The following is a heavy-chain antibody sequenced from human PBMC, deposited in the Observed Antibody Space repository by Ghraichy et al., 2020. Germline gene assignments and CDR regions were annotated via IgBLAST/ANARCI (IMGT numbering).Heavy chain of an antibody. V-gene: IGHV4-59*08. Sequence: SETLSLTCTVSGGSISSYYWSWIRQPPGNGLEWIGYIYYSGSTNYNPSLKSRVTISVDTSKNQFSLKLSSVTAADTAVYYCARLWTAGDWFDPWGQGTLVTVSS. CDR1: GGSISSYY. J-gene: IGHJ5*02. CDR3: ARLWTAGDWFDP. D-gene: IGHD6-13*01. CDR2: IYYSGST.